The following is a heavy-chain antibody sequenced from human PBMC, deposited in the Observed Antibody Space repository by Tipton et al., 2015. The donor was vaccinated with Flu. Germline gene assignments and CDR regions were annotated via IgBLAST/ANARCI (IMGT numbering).Heavy chain of an antibody. J-gene: IGHJ5*02. V-gene: IGHV4-59*01. Sequence: TLSLTCIVSGGSITGYYWSWIRQPPGKRLEWIGHIYSSGNTNYNPSLNSRVTMSVDTSKNEISLRATSVSAADTAVFYCARGGWEPHGGWFDPWGQGILVTVSS. CDR1: GGSITGYY. CDR2: IYSSGNT. D-gene: IGHD1-26*01. CDR3: ARGGWEPHGGWFDP.